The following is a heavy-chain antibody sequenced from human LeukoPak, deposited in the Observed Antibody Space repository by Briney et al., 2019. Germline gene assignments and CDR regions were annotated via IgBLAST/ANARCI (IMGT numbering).Heavy chain of an antibody. Sequence: PSETLSLTCTVSGGSISSSSYYWSWIRQPPGKGLEWIGYIYYSGSTNYNPSLKSRVTISVDTSKNQFSLKLSSVTAADTAVYYCAREGGDYEVDYWGQGTLVTVSS. J-gene: IGHJ4*02. CDR3: AREGGDYEVDY. CDR2: IYYSGST. V-gene: IGHV4-61*01. CDR1: GGSISSSSYY. D-gene: IGHD4-17*01.